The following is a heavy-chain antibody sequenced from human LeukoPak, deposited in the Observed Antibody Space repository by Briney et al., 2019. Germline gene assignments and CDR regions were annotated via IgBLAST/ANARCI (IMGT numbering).Heavy chain of an antibody. CDR1: GFTFSSYG. CDR3: AKDGRNYGSGLWYFDY. CDR2: ISYDGSNK. D-gene: IGHD3-10*01. V-gene: IGHV3-30*18. J-gene: IGHJ4*02. Sequence: GGSLRLSCAASGFTFSSYGMHWVRQAPGKGLEWVAVISYDGSNKYYADSVKGRFTISRDNSKNTLYLQMNSLRAEDTAVYYCAKDGRNYGSGLWYFDYWGQGTLVTVSS.